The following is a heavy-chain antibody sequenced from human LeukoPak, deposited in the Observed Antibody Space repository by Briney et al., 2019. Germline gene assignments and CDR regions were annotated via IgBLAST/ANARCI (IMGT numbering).Heavy chain of an antibody. CDR3: ARTIAALSRWFDP. CDR2: INHSGST. D-gene: IGHD6-25*01. Sequence: PSETLSLTCTVSGASISTGDHYWSWIRQPPGKGLEWIGEINHSGSTNYNPSLKSRVTISVDTSKNQFSLTLSSVTAADTAVYYCARTIAALSRWFDPWGQGTLVTVSS. CDR1: GASISTGDHY. J-gene: IGHJ5*02. V-gene: IGHV4-34*01.